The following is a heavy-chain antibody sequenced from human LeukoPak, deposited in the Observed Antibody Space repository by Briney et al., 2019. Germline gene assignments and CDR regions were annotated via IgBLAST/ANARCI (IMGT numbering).Heavy chain of an antibody. CDR2: INPNSGGT. CDR3: ARDRASENCSSTSCYYYNWFDP. D-gene: IGHD2-2*01. CDR1: GYTFTGYY. Sequence: ASVKVSCKASGYTFTGYYMHWVRQAPGQGLGWMGWINPNSGGTNYAQKFQGWVTMTRDTSISTAYMELSRLRSDGTAVYYCARDRASENCSSTSCYYYNWFDPWGQGTLVTVSS. V-gene: IGHV1-2*04. J-gene: IGHJ5*02.